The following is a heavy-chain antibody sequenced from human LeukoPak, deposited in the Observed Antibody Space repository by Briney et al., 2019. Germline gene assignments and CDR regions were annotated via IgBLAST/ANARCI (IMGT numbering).Heavy chain of an antibody. CDR1: GGSVSSGSYY. V-gene: IGHV4-61*01. CDR3: AREVLLWFGEPVFDY. CDR2: IYYSGST. D-gene: IGHD3-10*01. Sequence: SETLSLTCTVSGGSVSSGSYYWGWIRQPPGKGLEWIVYIYYSGSTNYNPSLKSRVTISVDTSKNQFSLKLSSVTAADTAVYYCAREVLLWFGEPVFDYWGQGTLVTVSS. J-gene: IGHJ4*02.